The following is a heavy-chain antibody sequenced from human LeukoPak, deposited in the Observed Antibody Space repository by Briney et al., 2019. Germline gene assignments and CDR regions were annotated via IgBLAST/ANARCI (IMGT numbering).Heavy chain of an antibody. D-gene: IGHD1-26*01. V-gene: IGHV4-39*07. J-gene: IGHJ5*02. CDR2: IYYTGRT. CDR3: ARVPVNIWENWFDP. CDR1: GGSISRSSYS. Sequence: SETLSLTCTVAGGSISRSSYSWGWIREPPGKGLEWIGSIYYTGRTNYNQSLKSRVTISVDTSKNQFSLKLRSVTAADTAVYYCARVPVNIWENWFDPWGQGTLVTVSS.